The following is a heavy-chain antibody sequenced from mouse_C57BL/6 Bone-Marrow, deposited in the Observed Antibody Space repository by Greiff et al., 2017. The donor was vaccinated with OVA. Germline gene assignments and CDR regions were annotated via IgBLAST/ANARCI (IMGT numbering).Heavy chain of an antibody. CDR3: VNYDYERALFAY. CDR1: GFTFSDAW. CDR2: IRNKANNHAT. Sequence: EVKVEESGGGLVQPGGSMKLSCAASGFTFSDAWMDWVRQSPEKGLEWVAEIRNKANNHATYYAESVKGRFTISRDDSKSSVYLQMNSLRAEDTGIYYCVNYDYERALFAYWGQGTLVTVSA. V-gene: IGHV6-6*01. J-gene: IGHJ3*01. D-gene: IGHD2-4*01.